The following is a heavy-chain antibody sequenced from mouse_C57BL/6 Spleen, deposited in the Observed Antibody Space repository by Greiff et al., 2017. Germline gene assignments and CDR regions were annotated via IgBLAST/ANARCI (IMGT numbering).Heavy chain of an antibody. J-gene: IGHJ3*01. CDR1: GYTFTSYW. CDR2: IYPGSGST. D-gene: IGHD2-2*01. V-gene: IGHV1-55*01. CDR3: ARVEYGYEGFAY. Sequence: QVQLQQPGAELVKPGASVKMSCKASGYTFTSYWITWVKQRPGQGLEWIGDIYPGSGSTNYNEKFKSKATLTVDTSSSTAYMQLSSLTSEDSAVYYCARVEYGYEGFAYWGQGTLVTVSA.